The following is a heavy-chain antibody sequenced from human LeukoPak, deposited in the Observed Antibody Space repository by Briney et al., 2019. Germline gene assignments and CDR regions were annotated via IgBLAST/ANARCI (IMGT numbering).Heavy chain of an antibody. D-gene: IGHD2-8*01. Sequence: GGSLRLSCAASGLTFSNYAMTWVRQAQGKGLEWVSVISGRGGSTYDADSVKGRFTISRDNSKNTLYLQMNSLRAEDTAVYYCAKEQAYGVYLGNFYNYYYGMDVWGQGTTVTVSS. CDR1: GLTFSNYA. J-gene: IGHJ6*02. CDR3: AKEQAYGVYLGNFYNYYYGMDV. V-gene: IGHV3-23*01. CDR2: ISGRGGST.